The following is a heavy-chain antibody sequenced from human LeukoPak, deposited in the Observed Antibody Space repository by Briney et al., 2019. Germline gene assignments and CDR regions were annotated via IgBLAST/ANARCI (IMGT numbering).Heavy chain of an antibody. CDR1: GFTFSSYA. CDR3: ARVPTGYYDFWGLDY. J-gene: IGHJ4*02. D-gene: IGHD3-3*01. Sequence: GRSLRLSCAASGFTFSSYAMHWVRQAPGKGLEWVAVISYDGSNKYYADSVKGRFTISRDNSKNTLYLQMNSLRAEDTAVYYCARVPTGYYDFWGLDYWGQGTLVTVSS. CDR2: ISYDGSNK. V-gene: IGHV3-30-3*01.